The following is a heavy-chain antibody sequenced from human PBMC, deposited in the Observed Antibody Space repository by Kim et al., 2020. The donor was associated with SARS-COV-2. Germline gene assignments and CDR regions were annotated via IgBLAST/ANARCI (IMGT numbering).Heavy chain of an antibody. CDR1: GGSISSYY. Sequence: SETLSLTCTVSGGSISSYYWSWIRQPAGKGLEWIGRIYTSGSTNYNPSLKSRVTMSVDTSKNQFSLKLSSVTAADTAVYYCARDGPFVLEWLKFHYGMDVWGQGTTVTVSS. D-gene: IGHD3-3*01. CDR2: IYTSGST. V-gene: IGHV4-4*07. CDR3: ARDGPFVLEWLKFHYGMDV. J-gene: IGHJ6*02.